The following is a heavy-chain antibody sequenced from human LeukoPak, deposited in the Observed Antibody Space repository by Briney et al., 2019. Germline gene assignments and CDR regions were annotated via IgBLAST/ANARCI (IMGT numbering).Heavy chain of an antibody. CDR2: ISSTGGTT. V-gene: IGHV3-23*01. J-gene: IGHJ4*02. Sequence: PGGTLRLSCAASGITFSSYGMSWVRQAPGKGLEWVSSISSTGGTTYYADSVKGRFTISRDNSKNTLYLQMNSLRAEDTAVYYCAKDRGYYYDSSDPDYWGQGTLVTVSS. D-gene: IGHD3-22*01. CDR3: AKDRGYYYDSSDPDY. CDR1: GITFSSYG.